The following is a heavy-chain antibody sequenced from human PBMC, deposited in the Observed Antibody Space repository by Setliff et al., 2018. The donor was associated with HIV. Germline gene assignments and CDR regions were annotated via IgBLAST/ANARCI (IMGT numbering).Heavy chain of an antibody. V-gene: IGHV4-59*11. CDR1: SGYMSGHF. CDR3: ARDPSQYLDFLFDPQPFNV. D-gene: IGHD3-9*01. Sequence: PSETLSLTCTVSSGYMSGHFWTWIRQTPGEGLEWIGNIYLGETTNYNPSLKSRATISLDTSKRQFSQHLTSVTAADTAIYYCARDPSQYLDFLFDPQPFNVWGHGTMVTVSS. J-gene: IGHJ3*01. CDR2: IYLGETT.